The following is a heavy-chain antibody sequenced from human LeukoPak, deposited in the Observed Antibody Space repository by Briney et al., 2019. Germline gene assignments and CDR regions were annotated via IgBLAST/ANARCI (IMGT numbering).Heavy chain of an antibody. CDR2: ISWNSGSI. CDR3: AKGLSGHYYDSSGYVFDY. J-gene: IGHJ4*02. D-gene: IGHD3-22*01. V-gene: IGHV3-9*03. Sequence: GGSLRLSCAASGFTFDDYAMHWVRQAPGKGLEWVSGISWNSGSIGYADSVKGRFTISRDNAKNSLYLQMNSLRAEDMALYYCAKGLSGHYYDSSGYVFDYWGQGTLVTVSS. CDR1: GFTFDDYA.